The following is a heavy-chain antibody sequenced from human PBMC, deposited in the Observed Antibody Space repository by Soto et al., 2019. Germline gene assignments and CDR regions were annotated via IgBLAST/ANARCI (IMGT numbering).Heavy chain of an antibody. CDR2: YNSKTDGGTT. V-gene: IGHV3-15*06. Sequence: SHPPLCWVRQTLYKKHEWRCLYNSKTDGGTTNYAAPVQGRFTNSSDDAKNTLYLQRNSLKTEDTAVYYCTTDLGNRRITIFAYFYYGMDVWGQGTTVTVSS. D-gene: IGHD3-9*01. J-gene: IGHJ6*02. CDR1: SHPP. CDR3: TTDLGNRRITIFAYFYYGMDV.